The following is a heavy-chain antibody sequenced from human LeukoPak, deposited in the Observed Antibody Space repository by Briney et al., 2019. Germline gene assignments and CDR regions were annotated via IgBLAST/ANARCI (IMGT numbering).Heavy chain of an antibody. J-gene: IGHJ5*02. CDR2: INPNSGGT. CDR1: GYTFTAYY. CDR3: ASGGGSFHYWFDP. Sequence: GASVKVSCKASGYTFTAYYMHWVRQAPGQGLEWMGWINPNSGGTNYAQKFQGRATMTRDTSISTAYMELSRLRSDDTAVYYCASGGGSFHYWFDPWGQGTLVTVSS. V-gene: IGHV1-2*02. D-gene: IGHD2-15*01.